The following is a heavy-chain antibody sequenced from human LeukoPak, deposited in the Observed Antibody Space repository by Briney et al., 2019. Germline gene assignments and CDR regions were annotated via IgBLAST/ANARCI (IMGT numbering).Heavy chain of an antibody. D-gene: IGHD3-22*01. J-gene: IGHJ6*02. CDR3: ARDKGYDSSGYYYLTDYYGMDV. Sequence: ASVKVSCKASGYTFTCYYKHWMRQAPGPGLEWMGWINPNSGGTNYAQKFQGWVTMTRDTSISTAYMELSRLRSEDTAVYYCARDKGYDSSGYYYLTDYYGMDVWGQGTTVTVSS. CDR1: GYTFTCYY. CDR2: INPNSGGT. V-gene: IGHV1-2*04.